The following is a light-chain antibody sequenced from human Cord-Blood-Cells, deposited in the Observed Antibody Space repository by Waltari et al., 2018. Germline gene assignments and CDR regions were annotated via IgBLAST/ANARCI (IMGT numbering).Light chain of an antibody. CDR1: SSDDGGHNY. Sequence: QSALTQPASVSGSPGQSITISCTGTSSDDGGHNYVSWYQQHPGKAPTLMLYDVSNRPSGVSIRFSGSKSGNTSSLTISGLQAEDEADYYCSAYTSSSTWVFGGGTKLTVL. CDR3: SAYTSSSTWV. J-gene: IGLJ3*02. CDR2: DVS. V-gene: IGLV2-14*03.